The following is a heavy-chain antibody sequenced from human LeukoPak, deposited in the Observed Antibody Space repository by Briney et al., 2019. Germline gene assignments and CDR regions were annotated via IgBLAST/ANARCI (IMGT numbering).Heavy chain of an antibody. CDR1: GFTFSSYS. CDR2: ISSSSTTI. D-gene: IGHD2-8*01. CDR3: ARGLKSRVYAHDY. Sequence: GGSLRLSCAASGFTFSSYSINWVRQAPGKGLEWVSYISSSSTTIYYADSVKGRFTISRDNAKNSLYLQMNSLRAEDTAVYYCARGLKSRVYAHDYWGQGTLVTVSS. V-gene: IGHV3-48*01. J-gene: IGHJ4*02.